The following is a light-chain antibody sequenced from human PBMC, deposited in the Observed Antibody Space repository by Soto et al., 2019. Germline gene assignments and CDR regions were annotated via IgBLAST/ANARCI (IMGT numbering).Light chain of an antibody. J-gene: IGKJ3*01. CDR2: AAS. CDR3: QQRYSTPPT. Sequence: DIQMTQSPSSLSASVGDRVTITCRASQSISSYLNWYQQKPGKAPKLLIYAASSLQSGVPSRFSGSGSGTDFTLTISSLQPEDFATYYCQQRYSTPPTSGPGNKVDIK. CDR1: QSISSY. V-gene: IGKV1-39*01.